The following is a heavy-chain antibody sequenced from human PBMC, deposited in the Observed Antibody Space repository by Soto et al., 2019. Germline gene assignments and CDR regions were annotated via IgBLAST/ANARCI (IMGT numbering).Heavy chain of an antibody. J-gene: IGHJ6*02. CDR3: ARGDSTDCSNGVCSFFYNHVMDV. CDR2: INPKSGGT. V-gene: IGHV1-2*04. D-gene: IGHD2-8*01. CDR1: GYSFTDYH. Sequence: ASVKVSGKASGYSFTDYHIHWVRQAPGQGLEWLGRINPKSGGTSTAQKFQGWVTMTTDTSISTASMELTRLTSDDTAIYYCARGDSTDCSNGVCSFFYNHVMDVWGQGTTVTVSS.